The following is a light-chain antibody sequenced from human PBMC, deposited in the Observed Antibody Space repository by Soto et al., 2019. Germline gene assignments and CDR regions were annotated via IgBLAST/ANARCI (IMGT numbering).Light chain of an antibody. V-gene: IGKV3-15*01. CDR3: QQYNQWPLT. J-gene: IGKJ4*01. CDR2: GAS. CDR1: ESVSRD. Sequence: EIVMTQSPATLSVSPGERAILSCRASESVSRDLGWYLQEPGQAPRLLIYGASTRATGIPDRFSGSGSGTDFTLTINSLQSEDFVVYYCQQYNQWPLTFGGGTKVEVK.